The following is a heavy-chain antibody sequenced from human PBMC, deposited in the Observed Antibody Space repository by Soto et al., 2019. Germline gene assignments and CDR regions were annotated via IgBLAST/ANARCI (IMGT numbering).Heavy chain of an antibody. CDR2: IYHSGST. CDR1: GGSISSSNW. CDR3: TIRLRSTYGMDG. D-gene: IGHD5-18*01. J-gene: IGHJ6*02. V-gene: IGHV4-4*02. Sequence: QVQLQEWGPGLVKPSWTLYLTCAVSGGSISSSNWWTWGREPPGKGLEWIGEIYHSGSTNYNPYLKSRVTISVDKAKNQFSLKVSSVTAADTAVYHWTIRLRSTYGMDGGGQGTTVTVSS.